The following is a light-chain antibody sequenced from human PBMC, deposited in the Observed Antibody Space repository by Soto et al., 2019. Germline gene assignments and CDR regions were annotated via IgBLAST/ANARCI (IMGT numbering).Light chain of an antibody. Sequence: EIVMTQSPATLSLSPGERATLSCRASQSVSSNLAWYHQKPGQAPRLLIYGASTKATGIPARFSDSGSGTEFTLTISNRQFEDCEVYCCRQSNNWLLLTFGQGTKLEIK. J-gene: IGKJ2*01. CDR3: RQSNNWLLLT. V-gene: IGKV3D-15*01. CDR2: GAS. CDR1: QSVSSN.